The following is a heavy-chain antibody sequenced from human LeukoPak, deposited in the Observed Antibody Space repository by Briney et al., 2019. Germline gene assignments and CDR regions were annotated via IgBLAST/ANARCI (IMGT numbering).Heavy chain of an antibody. D-gene: IGHD4-17*01. V-gene: IGHV4-34*01. CDR2: INHSGST. J-gene: IGHJ4*02. Sequence: SETLSLTCAVYGGSFSGYYWSWIRQPPGKGLEWIGEINHSGSTNYNPSLKSRVTISVDTSKNQFSLKLSSVTAADTAVYYCARGIESYGDYGYWGQGILVTVSS. CDR1: GGSFSGYY. CDR3: ARGIESYGDYGY.